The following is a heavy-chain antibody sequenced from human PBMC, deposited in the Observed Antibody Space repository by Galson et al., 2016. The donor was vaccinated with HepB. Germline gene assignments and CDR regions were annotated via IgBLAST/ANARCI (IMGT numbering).Heavy chain of an antibody. CDR1: GFTFSSHA. Sequence: SLRLSCAASGFTFSSHAMHWVRQAPGKGLEWVAVISNDGNNKYYADFVKGRFTISRDNSKNTLFLQINSLRPEDTAVYYCARDASSSDWYSYVDYWGQGTLLTVAS. CDR2: ISNDGNNK. J-gene: IGHJ4*02. D-gene: IGHD6-19*01. CDR3: ARDASSSDWYSYVDY. V-gene: IGHV3-30-3*01.